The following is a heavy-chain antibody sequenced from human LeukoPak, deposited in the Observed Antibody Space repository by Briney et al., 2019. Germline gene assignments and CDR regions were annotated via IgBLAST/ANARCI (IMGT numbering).Heavy chain of an antibody. D-gene: IGHD3-10*01. CDR2: IYHSGST. J-gene: IGHJ6*03. Sequence: PSETLSLTCTVSGGSISSGGYYWSWIRQPPGKGLEWIGYIYHSGSTYYNPSLKSRVTISVDTSKNQFSLKLSSVTAADTAVYYCARGGSYYGSGSYLMPIYYYYYMDVWGNGTTVTVSS. CDR3: ARGGSYYGSGSYLMPIYYYYYMDV. V-gene: IGHV4-30-2*05. CDR1: GGSISSGGYY.